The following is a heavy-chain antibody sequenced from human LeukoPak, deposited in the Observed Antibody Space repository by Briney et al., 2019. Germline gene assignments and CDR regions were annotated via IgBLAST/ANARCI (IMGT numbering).Heavy chain of an antibody. D-gene: IGHD3-10*01. CDR2: ISSSSSYI. CDR1: GFTFSSYS. CDR3: ARAHYYGSGSYPTYFEY. J-gene: IGHJ4*02. V-gene: IGHV3-21*01. Sequence: GGSLRLSCAASGFTFSSYSMNWVRQAPGKGLEWVSSISSSSSYIYYADSVKGRFTISRDNAKNSLYLQMNSLRAEDTAVYYCARAHYYGSGSYPTYFEYWGQGTLVTVSS.